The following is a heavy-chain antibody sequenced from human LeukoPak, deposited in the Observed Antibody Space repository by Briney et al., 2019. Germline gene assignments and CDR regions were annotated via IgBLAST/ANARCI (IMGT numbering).Heavy chain of an antibody. CDR1: GYTFTSYY. D-gene: IGHD3-9*01. Sequence: ASVKVSCKAPGYTFTSYYMHWVRQAPGQGLEWMGIINPSGGSTSYAQKFQGRVTMTRDTSTSTVYMELSSLRSEDTAVYYCARGKYYDILTSLPMDVWGQGTTVTVSS. V-gene: IGHV1-46*01. CDR2: INPSGGST. J-gene: IGHJ6*02. CDR3: ARGKYYDILTSLPMDV.